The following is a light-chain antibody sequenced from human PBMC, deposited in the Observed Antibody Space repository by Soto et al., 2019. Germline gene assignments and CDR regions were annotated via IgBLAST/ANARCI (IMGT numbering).Light chain of an antibody. CDR2: DAS. V-gene: IGKV3-11*01. CDR1: QSVRSS. Sequence: EILLTQSPATLSLSPGERATLSCRASQSVRSSLAWYQQKPGQAPRLLIYDASTRATGIPGRFSGSGSGTDFTLTISNLEPEDFAVYYCQQRSRWPWTFGQGAKVEIK. J-gene: IGKJ1*01. CDR3: QQRSRWPWT.